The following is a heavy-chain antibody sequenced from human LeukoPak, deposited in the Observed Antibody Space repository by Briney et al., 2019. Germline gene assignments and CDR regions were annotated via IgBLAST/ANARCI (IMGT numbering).Heavy chain of an antibody. Sequence: GGSLRLSCAASGFTFRNYWMSWVRQAPGTGLEWVANIKQDGSDRNYVTSVRGRFTISRDNAESSLFLQMNSLRAEDTAVYYCVRNLAVAGTCFDSWGQGTLVTVSS. V-gene: IGHV3-7*03. D-gene: IGHD6-19*01. CDR1: GFTFRNYW. CDR3: VRNLAVAGTCFDS. J-gene: IGHJ4*02. CDR2: IKQDGSDR.